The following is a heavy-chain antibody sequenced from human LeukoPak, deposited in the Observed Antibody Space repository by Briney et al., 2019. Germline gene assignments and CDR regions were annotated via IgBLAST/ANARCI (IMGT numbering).Heavy chain of an antibody. Sequence: GGSLKLSCAASGFTFSGSAMHWVRQASGKGLEWVGRIRSKANSYATAYAASVKGRFTISRDDSKNTAYLQMNSLKTEDTAVYYCTRRITIFGVAPFDIWGQGTMVTVSS. V-gene: IGHV3-73*01. CDR2: IRSKANSYAT. CDR1: GFTFSGSA. CDR3: TRRITIFGVAPFDI. J-gene: IGHJ3*02. D-gene: IGHD3-3*01.